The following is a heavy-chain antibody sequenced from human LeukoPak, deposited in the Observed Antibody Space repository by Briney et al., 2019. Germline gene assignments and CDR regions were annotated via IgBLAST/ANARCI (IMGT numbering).Heavy chain of an antibody. D-gene: IGHD1-1*01. CDR3: ARVAPPVNLNEEGHYFDY. CDR2: IIPIFGTA. J-gene: IGHJ4*02. V-gene: IGHV1-69*13. Sequence: SVKVSCKASGGTFSSYAISWVRQAPGQGLEWMGGIIPIFGTANYAQKFQGRVTITADESTSTAYMELSSLRSEDTAVYYCARVAPPVNLNEEGHYFDYWGQGTLVTVSS. CDR1: GGTFSSYA.